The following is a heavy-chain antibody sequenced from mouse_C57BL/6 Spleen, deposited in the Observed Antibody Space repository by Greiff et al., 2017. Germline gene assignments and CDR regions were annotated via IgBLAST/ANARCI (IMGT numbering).Heavy chain of an antibody. CDR3: AIPYGSSYDYFDY. CDR1: GYSFTSYY. D-gene: IGHD1-1*01. J-gene: IGHJ2*01. CDR2: IHPSDSDT. Sequence: QVHVKQSGPELVKPGASVKISCKASGYSFTSYYIHWVKQRPGQGLEWIGRIHPSDSDTNYNQKFKGKATLTVDKSSSTAYMQLSSLTSEDSAVYYCAIPYGSSYDYFDYWGQGTTLTVSS. V-gene: IGHV1-74*01.